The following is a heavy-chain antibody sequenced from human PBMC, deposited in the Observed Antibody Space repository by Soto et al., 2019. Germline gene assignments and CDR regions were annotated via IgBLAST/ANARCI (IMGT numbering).Heavy chain of an antibody. CDR2: IVVGSGNT. Sequence: SVKVSCKASGFTFGSSAVQWVRQARGQRLEWIGWIVVGSGNTNYAQKLQGRVTMTTDTSTNTAYMELRSLRSDDTAVYYCARHGNGDDYWGQGTLVTVSS. V-gene: IGHV1-58*01. CDR3: ARHGNGDDY. J-gene: IGHJ4*02. D-gene: IGHD2-8*01. CDR1: GFTFGSSA.